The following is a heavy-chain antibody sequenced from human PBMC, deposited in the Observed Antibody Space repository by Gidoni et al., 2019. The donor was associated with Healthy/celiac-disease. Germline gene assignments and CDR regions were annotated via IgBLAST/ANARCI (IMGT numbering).Heavy chain of an antibody. Sequence: QLQLQASGPGLVKLSETLSLTCTVSGGSISSSSYYWGWIRQPPGKGLEWIGSIYYSGSTYYNLSLKSRVTISVDTSKNQFSLKLSSVTAADTAVYYCARQLLNDFWSGYPGIWFDPWGQGTLVTVSS. J-gene: IGHJ5*02. CDR1: GGSISSSSYY. V-gene: IGHV4-39*01. CDR2: IYYSGST. D-gene: IGHD3-3*01. CDR3: ARQLLNDFWSGYPGIWFDP.